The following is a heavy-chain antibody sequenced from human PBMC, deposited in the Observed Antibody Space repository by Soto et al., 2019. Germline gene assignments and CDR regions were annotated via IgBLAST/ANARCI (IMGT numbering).Heavy chain of an antibody. CDR1: GGTFSSYA. J-gene: IGHJ4*02. V-gene: IGHV1-69*06. Sequence: ASVKVSCKASGGTFSSYAISWVRQAPGQGLEWMGGIIPIFGTANYAQKFQGRVTITADKSTSTAYMELSSLRSEDTAVYYCARLLAAAGLIDYWGQGTLVTVSS. D-gene: IGHD6-13*01. CDR3: ARLLAAAGLIDY. CDR2: IIPIFGTA.